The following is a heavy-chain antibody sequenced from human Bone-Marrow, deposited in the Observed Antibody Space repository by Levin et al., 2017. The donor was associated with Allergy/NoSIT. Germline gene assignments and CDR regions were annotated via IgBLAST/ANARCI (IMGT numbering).Heavy chain of an antibody. CDR1: GFTVSNNY. V-gene: IGHV3-53*01. CDR3: ARDGGVTVGGDY. D-gene: IGHD1-26*01. Sequence: HAGGSLRLSCASSGFTVSNNYMSWVRQAPGKGLEWVAVLYSGGSAYYADSVKGRFTVSRDNSKNTLSLQMNSLRTDDTAVYYCARDGGVTVGGDYWGQGTLVTVSS. J-gene: IGHJ4*02. CDR2: LYSGGSA.